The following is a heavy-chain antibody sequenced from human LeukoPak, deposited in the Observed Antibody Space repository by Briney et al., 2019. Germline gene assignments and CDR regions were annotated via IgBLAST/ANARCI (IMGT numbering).Heavy chain of an antibody. V-gene: IGHV1-24*01. CDR2: FDPEDGET. J-gene: IGHJ4*02. D-gene: IGHD2-15*01. CDR3: ATYQNRYCSGGSCVFDY. CDR1: GYTLTELS. Sequence: ASVKVSCKVSGYTLTELSMHWVRQAPGKGLEWMGGFDPEDGETIYAQKLQGRVTMTEDTSTDTAYMELSSLRSEDTAVYYCATYQNRYCSGGSCVFDYWGQGTLVTVSS.